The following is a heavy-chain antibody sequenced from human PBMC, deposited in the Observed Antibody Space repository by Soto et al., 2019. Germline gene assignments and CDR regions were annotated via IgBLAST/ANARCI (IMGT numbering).Heavy chain of an antibody. CDR1: GFPFSSYA. D-gene: IGHD3-3*01. CDR3: AKDRDYDFWSGYYTFGYYYYMDV. CDR2: ISGSGGNT. J-gene: IGHJ6*03. V-gene: IGHV3-23*01. Sequence: GGSLRLSCAASGFPFSSYAMNWVRQAPGKGLEWVSAISGSGGNTYYADSVKGRFTISRDNSKNTLYLQMNSLRAEDTALYYCAKDRDYDFWSGYYTFGYYYYMDVWGKGTTVTVSS.